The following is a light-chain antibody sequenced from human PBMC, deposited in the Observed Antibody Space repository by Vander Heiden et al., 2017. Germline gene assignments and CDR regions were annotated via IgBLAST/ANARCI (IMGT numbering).Light chain of an antibody. V-gene: IGKV3-11*01. Sequence: EIVVTPFPATLSLSPGERATLSCRASQSVSSYLTWYQQKPGQAPRLLIYDASKRATGIPARFSGSGSGTDFTLTISSLEPEDLAVYYCQQRSIWPLTFGGGTKVEIK. CDR2: DAS. CDR3: QQRSIWPLT. J-gene: IGKJ4*01. CDR1: QSVSSY.